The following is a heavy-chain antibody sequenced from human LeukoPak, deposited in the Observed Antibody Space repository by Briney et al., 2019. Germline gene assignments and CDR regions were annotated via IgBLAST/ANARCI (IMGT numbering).Heavy chain of an antibody. CDR2: ISYDGSNK. J-gene: IGHJ4*02. CDR1: GFTFSSYA. Sequence: PGRSLRLSCAASGFTFSSYAMHWVRQAPGKGLEWVAVISYDGSNKYYADSVKGRFTISRDNAKNSLYLQMNSLRAEDTAVYYCARDRQYYYDSSGYYYDNNHPLDYWGQGTLVTVSS. V-gene: IGHV3-30*04. D-gene: IGHD3-22*01. CDR3: ARDRQYYYDSSGYYYDNNHPLDY.